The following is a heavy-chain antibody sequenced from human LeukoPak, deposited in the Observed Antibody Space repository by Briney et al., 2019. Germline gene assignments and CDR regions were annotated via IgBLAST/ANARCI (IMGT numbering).Heavy chain of an antibody. J-gene: IGHJ4*02. CDR2: IYYSGST. Sequence: SETLSLTCTVSGGSISSSSYYWGWIRQPPGKGLEWIGSIYYSGSTYYNPSFKSRVTISVDTSKNQFSLKLSSVTAADTAVYYCARYWGHYYDSSIDWGQGTLVTVSS. CDR1: GGSISSSSYY. CDR3: ARYWGHYYDSSID. D-gene: IGHD3-22*01. V-gene: IGHV4-39*07.